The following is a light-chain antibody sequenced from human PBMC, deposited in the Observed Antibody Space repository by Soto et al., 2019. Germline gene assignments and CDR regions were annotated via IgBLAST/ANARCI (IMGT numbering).Light chain of an antibody. CDR1: QGISSW. CDR3: QQLNSYTRT. CDR2: AAS. V-gene: IGKV1D-12*01. J-gene: IGKJ5*01. Sequence: DIQMTQSPSSVSASLGDIVTMTCRASQGISSWLAWYQQKPGKAPKLLIYAASSLPSGVPSRFSGSGSGTEFTLTISSLQPEDFATYYCQQLNSYTRTFGQGTRLEIK.